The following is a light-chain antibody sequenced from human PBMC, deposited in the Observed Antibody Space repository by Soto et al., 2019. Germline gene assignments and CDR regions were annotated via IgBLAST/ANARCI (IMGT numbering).Light chain of an antibody. J-gene: IGKJ1*01. CDR2: GAS. CDR1: QSFSSS. V-gene: IGKV3-15*01. Sequence: EIVLTQSPGTLSLSPGERATLSCRASQSFSSSFLAWYQQKPGQAPRLLIYGASTSATGIPARFSGSGSGTQFTLTISSLQSEDFAAYYCQQYNNWPPAWTFGQGTKVDIK. CDR3: QQYNNWPPAWT.